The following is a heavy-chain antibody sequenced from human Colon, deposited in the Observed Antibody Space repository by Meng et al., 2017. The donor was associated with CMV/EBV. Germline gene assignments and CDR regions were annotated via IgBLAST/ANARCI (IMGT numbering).Heavy chain of an antibody. Sequence: GGSLRLSCAASGFTFSSYEMNWVRQAPGKGLEWVSYISSSGSTIYYADSVKGRFTVSRDNSQNTLYLQMNSLRVEDSAVYYCAKAHDIVISRGMDVWGQGTPVTVSS. V-gene: IGHV3-48*03. CDR1: GFTFSSYE. J-gene: IGHJ6*02. CDR3: AKAHDIVISRGMDV. CDR2: ISSSGSTI. D-gene: IGHD2/OR15-2a*01.